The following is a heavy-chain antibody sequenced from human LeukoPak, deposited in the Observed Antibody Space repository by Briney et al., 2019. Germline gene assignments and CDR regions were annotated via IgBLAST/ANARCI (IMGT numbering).Heavy chain of an antibody. CDR2: INPNSGGT. CDR1: GYTFTGYY. D-gene: IGHD2-15*01. V-gene: IGHV1-2*02. Sequence: GASVKVSCKASGYTFTGYYMHWVRQAPGQGLEWMGWINPNSGGTNYAQKFQGRVTMTRDTSISTAYMELSRLRSDDTAVYYCARVGYCSGGSCYGDGYNKIRVIDYWGQGTLVTVSS. CDR3: ARVGYCSGGSCYGDGYNKIRVIDY. J-gene: IGHJ4*02.